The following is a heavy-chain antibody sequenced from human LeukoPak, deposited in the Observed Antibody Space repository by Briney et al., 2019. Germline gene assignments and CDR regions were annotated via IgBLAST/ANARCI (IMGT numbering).Heavy chain of an antibody. CDR2: ISGSGTNT. CDR3: AKGSPLNWFDP. V-gene: IGHV3-23*01. Sequence: GGSLRLSCAASGFTFNNYAMSWVRQAPGKGLEWVSAISGSGTNTYYADSVKGRFTISRDNSRNTLFLQMNSLRAEDTAVYYRAKGSPLNWFDPWGQGTLVTVSS. J-gene: IGHJ5*02. CDR1: GFTFNNYA.